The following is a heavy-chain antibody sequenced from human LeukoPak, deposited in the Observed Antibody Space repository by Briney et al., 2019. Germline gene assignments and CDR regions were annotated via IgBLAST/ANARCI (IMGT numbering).Heavy chain of an antibody. D-gene: IGHD2-8*02. CDR2: IIPIFGTA. J-gene: IGHJ5*02. V-gene: IGHV1-69*13. CDR3: ARRVEYGPHDNWFDP. Sequence: GASVKVSCKASGGTFSSYAVSWVRQAPGQGLEWMGGIIPIFGTANYAQKFQGRVTITADESTSTAYMELSSLRSEDTAVYYCARRVEYGPHDNWFDPWGQGTLVTVSS. CDR1: GGTFSSYA.